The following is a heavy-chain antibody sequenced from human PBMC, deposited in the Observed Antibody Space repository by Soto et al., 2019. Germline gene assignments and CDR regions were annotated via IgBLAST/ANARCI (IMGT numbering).Heavy chain of an antibody. CDR1: VFTFTSYT. V-gene: IGHV3-21*06. CDR3: ARARVYATGPLDF. D-gene: IGHD6-13*01. CDR2: ISSSSDYI. Sequence: GSLRLSCAASVFTFTSYTMNWVRQAPGKGLEWVSSISSSSDYIYYADSMKGRVTISRDNAKNSLFLDMNSLTGEDTAVYYCARARVYATGPLDFWGQGTLVTVSS. J-gene: IGHJ4*02.